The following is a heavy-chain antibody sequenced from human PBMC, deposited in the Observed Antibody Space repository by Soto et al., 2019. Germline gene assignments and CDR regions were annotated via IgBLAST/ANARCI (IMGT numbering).Heavy chain of an antibody. J-gene: IGHJ4*02. CDR3: AKDRGYYSSSGPFY. D-gene: IGHD6-13*01. CDR2: ISYDGTYK. Sequence: VAVISYDGTYKHYADSVKGRFTFSRDNSKNTVYLQMNSLRAEDTAVYYCAKDRGYYSSSGPFYWGQGTLVTVSS. V-gene: IGHV3-30*18.